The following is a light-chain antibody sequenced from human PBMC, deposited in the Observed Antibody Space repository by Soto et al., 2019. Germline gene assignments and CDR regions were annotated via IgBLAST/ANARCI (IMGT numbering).Light chain of an antibody. V-gene: IGLV2-14*01. CDR3: NSYTSSSTPYV. CDR2: DVS. CDR1: STDVGGYNY. Sequence: QSALTQPASVSGSPGPSITISCTGTSTDVGGYNYVSWYQQHPGRVPKLMIFDVSNRPSGVSNRFSGSKSGNTASLTISGLQAEDEADYYCNSYTSSSTPYVFGSGTKLTVL. J-gene: IGLJ1*01.